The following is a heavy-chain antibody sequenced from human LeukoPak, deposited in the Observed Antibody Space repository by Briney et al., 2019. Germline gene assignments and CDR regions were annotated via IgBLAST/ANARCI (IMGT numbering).Heavy chain of an antibody. Sequence: GESLKISCEGSGYTFTNYWIGWVRQMPGKGLEWMGIIYPGDSDTRYSPSFQGQVTISADKSISTAYLQWSSPKASDTAMYYCARRGYCSGGSCEYFDYWGQGTLVTVSS. CDR2: IYPGDSDT. CDR1: GYTFTNYW. D-gene: IGHD2-15*01. V-gene: IGHV5-51*01. CDR3: ARRGYCSGGSCEYFDY. J-gene: IGHJ4*02.